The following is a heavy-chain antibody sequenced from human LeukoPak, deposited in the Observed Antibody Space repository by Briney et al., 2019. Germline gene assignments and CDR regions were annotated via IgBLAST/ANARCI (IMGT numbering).Heavy chain of an antibody. CDR2: INHSGST. V-gene: IGHV4-34*01. Sequence: SETLSLTCAVYGGSFSGYYWSWIRQPPGKGLEWIGKINHSGSTNYNPSLKSRVTISVDTSKNQFSLKLSSVTAADTAVYYCARGLKVRPIVVVPAAILFDYWGQGTLVTVSS. CDR1: GGSFSGYY. D-gene: IGHD2-2*02. J-gene: IGHJ4*02. CDR3: ARGLKVRPIVVVPAAILFDY.